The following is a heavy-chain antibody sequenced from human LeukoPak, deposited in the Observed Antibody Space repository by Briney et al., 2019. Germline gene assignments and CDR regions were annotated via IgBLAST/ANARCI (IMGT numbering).Heavy chain of an antibody. V-gene: IGHV3-9*01. D-gene: IGHD3-10*01. CDR3: AKGTMVRGVPQWELLESRHYYGMDV. CDR1: GFMFDDYA. CDR2: ISWNSGST. J-gene: IGHJ6*02. Sequence: GRSLRLSCAASGFMFDDYAMHWVRQAPGKGLEWVSGISWNSGSTYYADSVKGRFTISRDNSKNTLYLQMNSLRAEDTAVYYCAKGTMVRGVPQWELLESRHYYGMDVWGQGTTVTVSS.